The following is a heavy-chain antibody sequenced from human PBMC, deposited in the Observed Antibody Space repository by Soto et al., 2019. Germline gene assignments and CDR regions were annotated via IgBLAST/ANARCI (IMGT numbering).Heavy chain of an antibody. Sequence: LSLTCAVYGESLSAYYWTWIRQPPGKGLEWIGEINQSGSTNYNPSPKSRVTMSADTSKKHFSLKVTSVTAADTAVYYCARGTVYVPFLFPCLDVWGQGTTVTVSS. J-gene: IGHJ6*02. V-gene: IGHV4-34*01. CDR1: GESLSAYY. D-gene: IGHD3-10*02. CDR2: INQSGST. CDR3: ARGTVYVPFLFPCLDV.